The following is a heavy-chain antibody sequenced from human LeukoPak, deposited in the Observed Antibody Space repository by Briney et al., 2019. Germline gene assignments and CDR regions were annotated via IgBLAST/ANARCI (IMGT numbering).Heavy chain of an antibody. V-gene: IGHV3-23*01. D-gene: IGHD3-3*01. J-gene: IGHJ4*02. CDR2: ISGSGGST. CDR3: ARDDYDFWSGYYLDY. Sequence: GGSLRLSCAASGFTFSSYAMSWVRQAPGKGLEWVSAISGSGGSTYYADSVKGRFTISRDNAKNSLYLQMNSLRDEDTAVYYCARDDYDFWSGYYLDYWGQGALVTVSS. CDR1: GFTFSSYA.